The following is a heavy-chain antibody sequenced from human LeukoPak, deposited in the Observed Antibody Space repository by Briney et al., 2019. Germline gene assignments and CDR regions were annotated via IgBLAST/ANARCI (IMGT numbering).Heavy chain of an antibody. CDR2: IANEATNYAT. Sequence: GGSLRLSCAASGLSFTDSGFHWVRHASGKGLEWVARIANEATNYATAYAASVKGRFTIYRDNSKNTAYLQMNSLKTEDTAVYYCVRHRTAGIGENWFDPWGQGTLVTVSS. V-gene: IGHV3-73*01. CDR3: VRHRTAGIGENWFDP. CDR1: GLSFTDSG. D-gene: IGHD3-10*01. J-gene: IGHJ5*02.